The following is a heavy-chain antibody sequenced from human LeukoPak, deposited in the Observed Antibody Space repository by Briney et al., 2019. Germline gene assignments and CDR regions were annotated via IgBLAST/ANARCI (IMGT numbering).Heavy chain of an antibody. V-gene: IGHV3-15*01. CDR1: GFTFSNAW. D-gene: IGHD3-10*01. J-gene: IGHJ3*02. CDR3: AKDSMVRGVHDAFDI. Sequence: GGSLRLSCAASGFTFSNAWMSWVRQAPGKGLEWVGRIKSKTDGGTTDYAAPVKGRFTISRDDSKDTLYLQMNSLKTEDTAVYYCAKDSMVRGVHDAFDIWGQGTMVTVSS. CDR2: IKSKTDGGTT.